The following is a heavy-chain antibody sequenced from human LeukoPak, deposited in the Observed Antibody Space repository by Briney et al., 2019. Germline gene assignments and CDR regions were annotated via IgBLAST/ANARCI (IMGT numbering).Heavy chain of an antibody. D-gene: IGHD6-13*01. Sequence: ASVKVSCKVCGYTLTELSMHWVRQAPGKGLEWMGGFDPEDGETIYAQKFQGRVTITADKSTSTAYMELSSLRSEDTAVYYCARGEGIAAAGMHYWGQGTLVTVSS. CDR3: ARGEGIAAAGMHY. CDR2: FDPEDGET. J-gene: IGHJ4*02. V-gene: IGHV1-24*01. CDR1: GYTLTELS.